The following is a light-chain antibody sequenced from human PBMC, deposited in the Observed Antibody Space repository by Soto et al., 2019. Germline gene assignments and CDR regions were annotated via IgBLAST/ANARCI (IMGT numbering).Light chain of an antibody. V-gene: IGKV1-9*01. CDR2: GAS. CDR1: QGIRSY. J-gene: IGKJ3*01. Sequence: DIQLTQSPSFLSASVGDRVTITCRASQGIRSYLAWYQQRPGKAPELLIYGASTLRPGGASRFSGGGSGTEFTLTISSLQPEDFATYFCQQLNTFPPFFTFGPGTKVDIK. CDR3: QQLNTFPPFFT.